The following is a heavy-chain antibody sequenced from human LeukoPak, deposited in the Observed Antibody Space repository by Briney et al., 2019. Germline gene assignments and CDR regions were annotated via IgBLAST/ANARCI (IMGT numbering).Heavy chain of an antibody. CDR1: GFTFSSYA. V-gene: IGHV3-30-3*01. J-gene: IGHJ4*02. CDR2: ISYDGSNK. CDR3: ARDDSSSLYYFDY. Sequence: PGGSLRLSCAASGFTFSSYAMHWVRQAPGKGLEWVAVISYDGSNKYYADSVKGRFTISRDNSKNTLYLQMNSLRAEDTAVYYCARDDSSSLYYFDYWGQGTLVTVSS. D-gene: IGHD6-13*01.